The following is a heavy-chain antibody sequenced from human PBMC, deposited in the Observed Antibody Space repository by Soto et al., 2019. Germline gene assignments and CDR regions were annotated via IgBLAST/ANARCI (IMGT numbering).Heavy chain of an antibody. V-gene: IGHV3-30*04. CDR3: ARDSWGFDC. D-gene: IGHD2-15*01. J-gene: IGHJ4*02. Sequence: QVELVESGGGLVQPGTSLRLSCAASGFIFRNYAMHWVRQAPGKGLEWVADISYDERNIHYPDSVKGRFTISRGNSKNTLFLQMNNLRPEDTAVYYCARDSWGFDCWGQGTLVTVSS. CDR1: GFIFRNYA. CDR2: ISYDERNI.